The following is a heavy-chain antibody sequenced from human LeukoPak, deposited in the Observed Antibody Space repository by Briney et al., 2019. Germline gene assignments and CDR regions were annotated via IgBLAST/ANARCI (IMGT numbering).Heavy chain of an antibody. CDR2: ISYDGSNK. CDR1: GFTFSSYG. V-gene: IGHV3-30*18. J-gene: IGHJ4*02. Sequence: GGSLRLSCAASGFTFSSYGMHWVRRAPGKGLEWVAVISYDGSNKYYADSVKGRFTISRDNSKNTLYLQMNSLRAEDTAAYYCAKVSTHYYYGSGSHFDYWGQGTLVTVSS. CDR3: AKVSTHYYYGSGSHFDY. D-gene: IGHD3-10*01.